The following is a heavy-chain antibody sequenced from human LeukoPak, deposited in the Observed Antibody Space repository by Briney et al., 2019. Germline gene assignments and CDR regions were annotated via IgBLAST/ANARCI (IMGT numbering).Heavy chain of an antibody. CDR2: IYPGDSDT. J-gene: IGHJ6*02. Sequence: GESLKISCKGSGYSFTSYWIGWVRQMPGKGLEWMGIIYPGDSDTRYSPSFQGQVTISADKSISTAYLQWSSLKASDTAMYYCARPRVGATRGYYGMDVWGQGTTVTVSS. V-gene: IGHV5-51*01. CDR3: ARPRVGATRGYYGMDV. D-gene: IGHD1-26*01. CDR1: GYSFTSYW.